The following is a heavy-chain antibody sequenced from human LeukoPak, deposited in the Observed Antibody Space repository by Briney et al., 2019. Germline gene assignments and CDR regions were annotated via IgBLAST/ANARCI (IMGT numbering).Heavy chain of an antibody. D-gene: IGHD3-3*01. Sequence: PSDTVSLICSVWGGSLRGYYWMWMREPPGEAVEGFGDIKHSGCPKLHPPLKSRVTISVDTSKNQFSLKLSSVTAADTAVYYCARDHYDFWSVGRGNWFDPWGQGTLVTVSP. J-gene: IGHJ5*02. CDR1: GGSLRGYY. V-gene: IGHV4-34*01. CDR3: ARDHYDFWSVGRGNWFDP. CDR2: IKHSGCP.